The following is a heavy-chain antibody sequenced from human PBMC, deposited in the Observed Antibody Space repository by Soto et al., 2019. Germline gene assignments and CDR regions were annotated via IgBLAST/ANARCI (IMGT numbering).Heavy chain of an antibody. CDR1: GGSISSGGYY. J-gene: IGHJ6*03. CDR2: IYYSGST. D-gene: IGHD6-13*01. CDR3: ALGRQQLDPTENYYMDV. Sequence: SETLSLTCTVSGGSISSGGYYWSWIRQHPGKGLEWIGYIYYSGSTYYNPSLKSRVTISVDTSKNQFSLKLSSVTAADTAVYYCALGRQQLDPTENYYMDVWGKGTTVTVSS. V-gene: IGHV4-31*03.